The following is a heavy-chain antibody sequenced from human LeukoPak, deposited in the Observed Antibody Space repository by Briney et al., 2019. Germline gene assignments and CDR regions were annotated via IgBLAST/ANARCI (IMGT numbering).Heavy chain of an antibody. CDR3: ARAPKGPPDHYHGSGSYSPYFDY. CDR1: GGSISSGDYY. J-gene: IGHJ4*02. D-gene: IGHD3-10*01. Sequence: PSETLSLTCTVSGGSISSGDYYWSWIRQPPGKGLEWIGYIYYSGSTYYNPSLKSRVTISVDTSKNQFSLKLSSVTAADTAVYYCARAPKGPPDHYHGSGSYSPYFDYWGQGTLVTVSS. V-gene: IGHV4-30-4*01. CDR2: IYYSGST.